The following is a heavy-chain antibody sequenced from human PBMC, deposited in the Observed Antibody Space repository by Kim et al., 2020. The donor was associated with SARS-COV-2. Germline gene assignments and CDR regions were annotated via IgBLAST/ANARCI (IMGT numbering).Heavy chain of an antibody. Sequence: GGSLRLSCAASGFTFSNAWMSWVRQAPGKGLEWVGRIKSKTDGGTTDYAAPVKGRFTISRDDSKNTLYLQMNSLKTEDTAVYYCTTDLIGYDNWFDPWGQGTLVTVSS. CDR2: IKSKTDGGTT. CDR3: TTDLIGYDNWFDP. CDR1: GFTFSNAW. D-gene: IGHD1-1*01. V-gene: IGHV3-15*01. J-gene: IGHJ5*02.